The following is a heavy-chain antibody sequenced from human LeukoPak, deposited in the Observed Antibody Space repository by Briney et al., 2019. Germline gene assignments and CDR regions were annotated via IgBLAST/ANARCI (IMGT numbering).Heavy chain of an antibody. Sequence: GGSLRLSCAASGFTFSSYVMSWVRQAPGKGLEWVSVISGDGGSIYYADSVKGRFTISRDNSKNTVYLQMNSLRAEDTALYYCANESPYFDYWGQGTLVTVSS. CDR3: ANESPYFDY. V-gene: IGHV3-23*01. CDR1: GFTFSSYV. CDR2: ISGDGGSI. J-gene: IGHJ4*02.